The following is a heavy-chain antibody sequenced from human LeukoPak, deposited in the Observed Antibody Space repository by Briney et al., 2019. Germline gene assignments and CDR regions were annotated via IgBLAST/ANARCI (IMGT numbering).Heavy chain of an antibody. Sequence: SQTLSLTCTVSGGFISTYYWSWIRQPPGKALEWLGYIYYSGSTNYNPSLTSRLTISVDMSKNQFSLKLGSVTAADTAVYYCARDQDLGYCSGTSCQGGYAFDIWGQGTLVTVSS. J-gene: IGHJ3*02. V-gene: IGHV4-59*01. CDR2: IYYSGST. CDR3: ARDQDLGYCSGTSCQGGYAFDI. D-gene: IGHD2-2*01. CDR1: GGFISTYY.